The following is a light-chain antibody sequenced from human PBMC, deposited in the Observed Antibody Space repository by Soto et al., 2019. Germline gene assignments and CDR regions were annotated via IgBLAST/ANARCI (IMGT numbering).Light chain of an antibody. V-gene: IGKV3-11*01. CDR2: DAS. CDR3: PQRSNWPPFT. CDR1: QSVSSY. J-gene: IGKJ3*01. Sequence: EIVLTQSPATLSLSPGERATLSCRASQSVSSYLAWYQQKPGQAPRLLIYDASNRATGIPARFSGSGSGTDFTLTISSLEPEDFAVYYCPQRSNWPPFTFGPGTKVEIK.